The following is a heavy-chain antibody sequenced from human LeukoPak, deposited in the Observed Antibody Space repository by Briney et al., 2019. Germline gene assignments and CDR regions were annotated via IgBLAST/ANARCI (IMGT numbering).Heavy chain of an antibody. D-gene: IGHD1-14*01. J-gene: IGHJ4*02. Sequence: SETLSLTCTVSGGSISSYYWSWIRQPPGKGLEWIGSISYSGSTNYNPSLKSRLTISVDASKNQFSLKLSSVTAADTAVYYCATAPDYSDYWGQGTLVTVSS. CDR1: GGSISSYY. CDR3: ATAPDYSDY. CDR2: ISYSGST. V-gene: IGHV4-59*01.